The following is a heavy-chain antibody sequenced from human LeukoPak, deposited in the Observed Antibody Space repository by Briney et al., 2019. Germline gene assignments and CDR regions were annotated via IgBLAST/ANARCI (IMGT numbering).Heavy chain of an antibody. J-gene: IGHJ4*02. D-gene: IGHD4-17*01. CDR2: INPNSGGT. CDR1: GYTFTGYY. Sequence: ASVKVSCKASGYTFTGYYMHWVRQAPGQGLEWMGWINPNSGGTNYAQKFQGRVTMTRDTSISTAYMELSRLRSDDTAVYYCARDYGDYENFDYWGQGTLVTVSS. V-gene: IGHV1-2*02. CDR3: ARDYGDYENFDY.